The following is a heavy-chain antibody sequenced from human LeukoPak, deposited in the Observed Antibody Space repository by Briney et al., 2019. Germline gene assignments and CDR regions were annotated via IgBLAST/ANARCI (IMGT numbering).Heavy chain of an antibody. J-gene: IGHJ4*02. CDR1: GFTFSSYE. V-gene: IGHV3-48*03. Sequence: PGGSLRLSCAASGFTFSSYEMNWVRQAPGKGLEWVSYISSSGSTIYYADSVKGRFTISRENAKNSLYLQMNSLRAEDTAVYYCARGQHDFYDSSGYQDYWGQGTLVTVSP. D-gene: IGHD3-22*01. CDR2: ISSSGSTI. CDR3: ARGQHDFYDSSGYQDY.